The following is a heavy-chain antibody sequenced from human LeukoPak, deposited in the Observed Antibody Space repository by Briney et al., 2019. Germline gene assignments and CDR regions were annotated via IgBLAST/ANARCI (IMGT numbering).Heavy chain of an antibody. CDR2: IIPIFGTA. D-gene: IGHD6-6*01. J-gene: IGHJ6*03. V-gene: IGHV1-69*06. CDR3: ARDSGSSYYYYYYMDV. Sequence: SVKVSCKASGGTFSSYAISWVRQAPGQGLEWMGGIIPIFGTANYAQKFQGRVTITADKSTSTAYMELSSLRSEDTAVYYCARDSGSSYYYYYYMDVWGKGTTVTVSS. CDR1: GGTFSSYA.